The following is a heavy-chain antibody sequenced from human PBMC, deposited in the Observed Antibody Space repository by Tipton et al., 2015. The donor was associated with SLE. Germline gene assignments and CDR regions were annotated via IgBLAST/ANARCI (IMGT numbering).Heavy chain of an antibody. CDR3: TTVISSSWYRGY. CDR2: IKSITDGGTT. Sequence: SLRLSCAASGFTFSNAWMSWVRQAPGKGLEWVGHIKSITDGGTTDYAAPVKGRFTISRDGSKNTLYLQINSLKTEDTAVYYCTTVISSSWYRGYWGQGTLVTVSS. D-gene: IGHD6-13*01. CDR1: GFTFSNAW. J-gene: IGHJ4*02. V-gene: IGHV3-15*01.